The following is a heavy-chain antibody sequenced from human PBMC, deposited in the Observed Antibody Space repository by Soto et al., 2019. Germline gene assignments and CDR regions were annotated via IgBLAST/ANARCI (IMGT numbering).Heavy chain of an antibody. CDR3: ARAPYYYDSSGYWAY. V-gene: IGHV3-48*01. D-gene: IGHD3-22*01. Sequence: PGGSLRLSCAASGFTFSTYSMDWVRQAPGKGLEWVSYISDISTNIHYADSVKGRFTISRDNDKNSLYLQMNSLRAEDTAVYYCARAPYYYDSSGYWAYWGQGTLVTVS. CDR1: GFTFSTYS. CDR2: ISDISTNI. J-gene: IGHJ4*02.